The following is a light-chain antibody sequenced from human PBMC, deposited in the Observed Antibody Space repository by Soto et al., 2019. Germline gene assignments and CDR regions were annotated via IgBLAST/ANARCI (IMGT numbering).Light chain of an antibody. J-gene: IGKJ1*01. V-gene: IGKV3-11*01. CDR3: QQHSHWPPWT. CDR1: ENVRTF. Sequence: VLTQSPATLSLSPGERATLSCRASENVRTFVDWYQQKPGQAPRLLTYGASNRATDIPARFSGSGSGTDFTLTISNLEPEDFAVYYCQQHSHWPPWTFGQGTRVEIQ. CDR2: GAS.